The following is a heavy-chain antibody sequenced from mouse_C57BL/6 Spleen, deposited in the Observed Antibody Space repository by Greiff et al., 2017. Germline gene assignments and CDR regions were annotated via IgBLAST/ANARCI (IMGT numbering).Heavy chain of an antibody. CDR1: GFTFSSYA. CDR2: ISSGGDYI. V-gene: IGHV5-9-1*02. Sequence: EVQRVESGEGLVKPGGSLKLSCAASGFTFSSYAMSWVRQTPEKRLEWVAYISSGGDYIYYADTVKGRFTISRDNARNTLYLQMSSLKSEDTAMYYCTRGLGAYYFDYWGQGTTLTVSS. D-gene: IGHD4-1*01. J-gene: IGHJ2*01. CDR3: TRGLGAYYFDY.